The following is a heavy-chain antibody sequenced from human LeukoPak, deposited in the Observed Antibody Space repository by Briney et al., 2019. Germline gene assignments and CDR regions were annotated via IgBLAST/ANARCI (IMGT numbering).Heavy chain of an antibody. CDR2: INHSGST. D-gene: IGHD2-15*01. Sequence: SETLSLTCAVYGGSFSGYYWSWIRQPPGKGLEWIGKINHSGSTNYNPSLKSRVTISVDTSKNQFSLKLSSVTAADTAVYYCARGVWVVVVAATNDAFDIWGQGTMVTVSS. CDR3: ARGVWVVVVAATNDAFDI. CDR1: GGSFSGYY. V-gene: IGHV4-34*01. J-gene: IGHJ3*02.